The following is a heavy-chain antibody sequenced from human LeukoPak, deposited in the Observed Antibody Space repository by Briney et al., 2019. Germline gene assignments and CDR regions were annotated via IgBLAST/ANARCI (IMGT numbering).Heavy chain of an antibody. V-gene: IGHV1-69*04. CDR2: IIPILGIA. CDR1: GGTFSSYA. CDR3: ARALHCSSTSCYVGSYFDY. D-gene: IGHD2-2*01. J-gene: IGHJ4*02. Sequence: SVKVSCKASGGTFSSYAISWVRQAPGQGLEWMGRIIPILGIANYAQKFQGRVTITADKSTSTVYMELSSLRSEDTAVYYCARALHCSSTSCYVGSYFDYWGQGTLVTVSS.